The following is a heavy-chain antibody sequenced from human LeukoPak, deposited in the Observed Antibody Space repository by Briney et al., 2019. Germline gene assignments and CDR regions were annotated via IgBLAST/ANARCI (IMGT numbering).Heavy chain of an antibody. Sequence: GGSLRLSCAASGFTFSDYYMSWIRQAPGKGLEWVSYISSSSSYTNYADSVKGRFTISRDNAKNSLYLQMNSLRAEDTAVYYCAKGAVAGNYYGMDVWGQGTTVTVSS. CDR3: AKGAVAGNYYGMDV. V-gene: IGHV3-11*05. CDR2: ISSSSSYT. J-gene: IGHJ6*02. D-gene: IGHD6-19*01. CDR1: GFTFSDYY.